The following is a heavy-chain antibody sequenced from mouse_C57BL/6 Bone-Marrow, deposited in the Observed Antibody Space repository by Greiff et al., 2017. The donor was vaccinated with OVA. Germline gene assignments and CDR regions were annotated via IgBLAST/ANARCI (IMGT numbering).Heavy chain of an antibody. CDR3: ARGYYFDY. V-gene: IGHV5-17*01. CDR1: GFTFSDYG. D-gene: IGHD1-2*01. Sequence: EVHLVESGGGLVKPGGSLKLSCAASGFTFSDYGMHWVRQAPEKGLEWVAYISSGSSTIYYADTVKGRFTITRDNAKNTLFLQMTRLRSGDTAMYYCARGYYFDYWGQGTTLTVSS. J-gene: IGHJ2*01. CDR2: ISSGSSTI.